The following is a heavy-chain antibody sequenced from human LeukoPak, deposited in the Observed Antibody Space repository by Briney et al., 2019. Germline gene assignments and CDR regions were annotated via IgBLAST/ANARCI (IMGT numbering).Heavy chain of an antibody. J-gene: IGHJ4*02. CDR3: ARLMTFRFLEWHIDY. CDR2: IYYSGST. Sequence: SETLSLTCPVSGGSISSYYWSWIRQPPGKGLEWIGDIYYSGSTNYNPSLKSRVTISVDTSKNQFSLKLSSVTAADTAVYYCARLMTFRFLEWHIDYWGQGTLVTVSS. CDR1: GGSISSYY. D-gene: IGHD3-3*01. V-gene: IGHV4-59*01.